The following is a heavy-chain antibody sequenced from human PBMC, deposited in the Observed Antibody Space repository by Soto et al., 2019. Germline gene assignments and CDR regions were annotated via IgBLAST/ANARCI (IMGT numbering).Heavy chain of an antibody. CDR3: AKLQSWRALDY. D-gene: IGHD6-13*01. V-gene: IGHV3-23*01. CDR1: GFTFSNYD. CDR2: ISGSGSGP. Sequence: EVLLLESGGGLVQPGGSLRLSCAASGFTFSNYDMGWVHQAPGKGLELVSFISGSGSGPYYADSVKGLFTISRDNAENTLYLQMNSLRVEDTAVYYCAKLQSWRALDYWGQGTLVIVSS. J-gene: IGHJ4*02.